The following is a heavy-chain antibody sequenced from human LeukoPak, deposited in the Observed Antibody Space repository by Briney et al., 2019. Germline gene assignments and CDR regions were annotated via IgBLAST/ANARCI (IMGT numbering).Heavy chain of an antibody. Sequence: ASVKVSCKASGYTFTGYYMHWVRQAPGQGLEWMGRINPNSGGTNYAQKFQGRVAMTRDTSISTAYMELSRLRSDDTAVYYCAVKRGYSGYDYWGQGTLVTVSS. CDR1: GYTFTGYY. J-gene: IGHJ4*02. D-gene: IGHD5-12*01. V-gene: IGHV1-2*06. CDR2: INPNSGGT. CDR3: AVKRGYSGYDY.